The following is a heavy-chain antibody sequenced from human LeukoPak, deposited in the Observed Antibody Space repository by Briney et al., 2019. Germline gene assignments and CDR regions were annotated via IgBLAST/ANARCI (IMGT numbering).Heavy chain of an antibody. CDR1: GFTFSSYG. CDR3: AREGQTYYYGSGSPTDYGMDV. CDR2: IWHDGSNK. D-gene: IGHD3-10*01. Sequence: GRSLRLSCAASGFTFSSYGMHWVRQAPGKGLEWVAVIWHDGSNKYYADSVKGRFTISRDNSKNTLYLQMNSLRAEDTAVYYCAREGQTYYYGSGSPTDYGMDVWGKGTTVTVSS. J-gene: IGHJ6*04. V-gene: IGHV3-33*01.